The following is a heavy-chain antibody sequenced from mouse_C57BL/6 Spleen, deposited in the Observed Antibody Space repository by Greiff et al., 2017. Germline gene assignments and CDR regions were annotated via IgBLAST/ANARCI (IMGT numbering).Heavy chain of an antibody. V-gene: IGHV1-81*01. J-gene: IGHJ3*01. CDR1: GYTFTSYG. CDR2: IYPRSGNT. CDR3: ARATAQATTRFAY. D-gene: IGHD3-2*02. Sequence: VQLQESGAELARPGASVKLSCKASGYTFTSYGISWVKQRTGQGLEWIGEIYPRSGNTYYNEKFKGKATLTADKSSSTAYMELRSLTSEDSAVYFCARATAQATTRFAYWGQGTLVTVSA.